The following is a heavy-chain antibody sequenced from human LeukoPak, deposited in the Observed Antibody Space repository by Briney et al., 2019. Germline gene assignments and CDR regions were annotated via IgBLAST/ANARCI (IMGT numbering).Heavy chain of an antibody. CDR2: ISASGGST. J-gene: IGHJ6*03. V-gene: IGHV3-23*01. CDR1: RFTFSSVA. D-gene: IGHD5-12*01. CDR3: AKDGGYSANDFDYYFYYMDV. Sequence: GGSLRLSCAASRFTFSSVAMSWVRQAPGKGLDWVAAISASGGSTYYADSVKGRFTISRDNSKNTLYLQMNRLRAEDTAVYYCAKDGGYSANDFDYYFYYMDVWGKGTTVTVSS.